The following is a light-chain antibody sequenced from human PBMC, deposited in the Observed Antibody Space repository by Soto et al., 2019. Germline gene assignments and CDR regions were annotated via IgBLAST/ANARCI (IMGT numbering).Light chain of an antibody. V-gene: IGKV1-5*01. CDR3: QQYYTYSHT. Sequence: DIQLTHSPSTRAAFAGEGGMITCLASQSISDYLAWYQQKPGKAPKLLIYDASNLESGVPSTFSGSGSGTEFTLTISSLQPDDFATYYCQQYYTYSHTCGHGTTGDIK. J-gene: IGKJ1*01. CDR2: DAS. CDR1: QSISDY.